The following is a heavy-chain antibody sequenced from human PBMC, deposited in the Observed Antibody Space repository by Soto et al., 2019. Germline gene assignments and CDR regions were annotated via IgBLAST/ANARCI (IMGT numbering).Heavy chain of an antibody. V-gene: IGHV3-30*18. CDR2: ILSDGNNK. J-gene: IGHJ4*02. Sequence: QVQLVESGGGVVQPRRSLKLSCAASGFTFSSYGMHWVRQAPGKGLEWVAVILSDGNNKFYADSVKGRFTISRDNSKNTLYLQMDSLRVEDTAVYYCAKGRGNYWAIDSWGQGTLVTVSS. CDR3: AKGRGNYWAIDS. CDR1: GFTFSSYG. D-gene: IGHD1-7*01.